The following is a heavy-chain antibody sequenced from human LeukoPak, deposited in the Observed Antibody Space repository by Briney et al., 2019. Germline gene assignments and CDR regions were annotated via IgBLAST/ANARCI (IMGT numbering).Heavy chain of an antibody. V-gene: IGHV5-51*01. D-gene: IGHD1-26*01. CDR2: IYPGDSDT. CDR1: GYSFTSYW. Sequence: GESLKISCKGSGYSFTSYWIGWVRQMPGKGLEWMGIIYPGDSDTRYSPSFQGQVTISADKSISTAYLQWSSLKASDTAMYYCARPTDSGGYWRYAFDIWGQGTMVTVSS. J-gene: IGHJ3*02. CDR3: ARPTDSGGYWRYAFDI.